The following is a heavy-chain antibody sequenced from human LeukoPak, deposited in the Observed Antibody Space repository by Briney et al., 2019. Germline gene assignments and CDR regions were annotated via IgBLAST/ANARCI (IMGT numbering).Heavy chain of an antibody. V-gene: IGHV3-23*01. Sequence: GGSLRLSCAASGFTFNDYYMSWIRQAPGKGLEWVSAISGSGGSTYYADSVKGRFTISRDDSKNTLYLQMNSLRAEDTAVYYCAKRGGSYPYYFDYWGQGTLVTVSS. J-gene: IGHJ4*02. CDR3: AKRGGSYPYYFDY. D-gene: IGHD1-26*01. CDR1: GFTFNDYY. CDR2: ISGSGGST.